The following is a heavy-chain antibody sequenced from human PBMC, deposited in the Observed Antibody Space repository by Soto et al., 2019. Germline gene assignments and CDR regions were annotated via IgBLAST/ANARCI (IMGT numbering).Heavy chain of an antibody. Sequence: SETLSLTCTVSGASISSYYWSWIRQPPGKGLEWIGYVYYSGSTNYNPSLKSRVTISVDASKNQFSLKLSSVTAADTAMYYCARDTTPSLWGQGTLVTVAS. CDR3: ARDTTPSL. J-gene: IGHJ4*02. CDR2: VYYSGST. V-gene: IGHV4-59*01. CDR1: GASISSYY. D-gene: IGHD1-1*01.